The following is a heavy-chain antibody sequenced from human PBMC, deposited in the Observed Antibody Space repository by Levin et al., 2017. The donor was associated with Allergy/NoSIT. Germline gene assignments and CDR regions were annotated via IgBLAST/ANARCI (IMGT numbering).Heavy chain of an antibody. CDR3: ARHSPTTSDTDYGDYVTGGLDY. V-gene: IGHV4-59*08. J-gene: IGHJ4*02. CDR1: GGSISSYY. D-gene: IGHD4-17*01. Sequence: SETLSLTCTVSGGSISSYYWSWIRQPPGKGLEWIGYIYYSGSTNYNPSLKSRVTISVDTSKNQFSLKLSSVTAADTAVYYCARHSPTTSDTDYGDYVTGGLDYLGQGTLVTVSS. CDR2: IYYSGST.